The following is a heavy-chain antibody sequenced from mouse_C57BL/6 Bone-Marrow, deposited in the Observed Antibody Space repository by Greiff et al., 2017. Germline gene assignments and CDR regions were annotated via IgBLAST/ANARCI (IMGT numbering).Heavy chain of an antibody. D-gene: IGHD2-3*01. V-gene: IGHV1-78*01. Sequence: QVQLQQSDAELVKPGASVKISCKVSGYTFTDHTIHWMKQRPEQGLEWIGYIYPRDGSTKYNEKFTGKATLTADKSSSTAYMQLNSLTSEDSAVYFCASYDGYYRGFFAYWGQGTLVTVAA. CDR2: IYPRDGST. CDR1: GYTFTDHT. J-gene: IGHJ3*01. CDR3: ASYDGYYRGFFAY.